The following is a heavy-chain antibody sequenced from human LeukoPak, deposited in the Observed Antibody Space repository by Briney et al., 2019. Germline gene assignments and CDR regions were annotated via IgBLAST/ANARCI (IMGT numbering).Heavy chain of an antibody. CDR2: IYYSGST. CDR1: GGSISSGSFY. Sequence: PSETLSLTCTVSGGSISSGSFYWGWIRQPPGKGLEWIGSIYYSGSTYYNPSLKSRVTISVDTSKNQFSPKLSSVTAADTAVYYCARTYDIEGGGGYFDYWGQGTLVTVSS. J-gene: IGHJ4*02. V-gene: IGHV4-39*01. D-gene: IGHD3-22*01. CDR3: ARTYDIEGGGGYFDY.